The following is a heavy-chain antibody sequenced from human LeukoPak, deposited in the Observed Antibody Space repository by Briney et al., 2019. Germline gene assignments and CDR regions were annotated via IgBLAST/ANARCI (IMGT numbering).Heavy chain of an antibody. J-gene: IGHJ4*02. CDR3: ARTSSSWYVYFDY. V-gene: IGHV3-7*01. Sequence: GSLRLSCAASGFTFSSYWMSWVRQAPGKGLEWVANIKQDGSEKYYVDSVKGRFTISRDNAKNSLYLQMNSLRAEDTAVYYCARTSSSWYVYFDYWGQGTLVTVSS. CDR1: GFTFSSYW. D-gene: IGHD6-13*01. CDR2: IKQDGSEK.